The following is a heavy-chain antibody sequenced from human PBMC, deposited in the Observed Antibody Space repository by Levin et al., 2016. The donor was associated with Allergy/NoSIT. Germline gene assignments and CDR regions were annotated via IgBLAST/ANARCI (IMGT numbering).Heavy chain of an antibody. CDR2: ISSDGGTT. Sequence: GESLKISCSASGFTFGSYAMHWVRQAPGKGLEYVSLISSDGGTTYYADSVKGRFTISRDNSKNTLSLQMNSLRGEDTAVYYCVKRLGMPVIGPFDYWGQGTPVTVSS. D-gene: IGHD2-21*01. J-gene: IGHJ4*02. CDR1: GFTFGSYA. V-gene: IGHV3-64D*06. CDR3: VKRLGMPVIGPFDY.